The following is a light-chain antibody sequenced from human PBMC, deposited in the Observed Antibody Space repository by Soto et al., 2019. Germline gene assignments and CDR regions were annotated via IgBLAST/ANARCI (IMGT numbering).Light chain of an antibody. J-gene: IGKJ2*01. CDR2: DAS. CDR1: QSISSH. CDR3: QQYSSNSYT. V-gene: IGKV1-5*01. Sequence: DIQITQSPSTLSASVGDRVTITCRASQSISSHLAWYQQRPGKAPEVLIYDASTLESGVPSRFSGSGSGTKFTLTISSLQPDDFATYYCQQYSSNSYTFGQGTKLEIK.